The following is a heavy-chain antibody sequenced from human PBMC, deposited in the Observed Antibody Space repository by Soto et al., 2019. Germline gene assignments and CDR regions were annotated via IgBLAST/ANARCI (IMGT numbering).Heavy chain of an antibody. CDR2: ISYDGSNK. CDR3: ARMGLLHGMDV. D-gene: IGHD2-15*01. Sequence: QVQLVESGGGVVQPGRSLRLSCAASGFIFSSYVMHWARQAPGKGLEWVAVISYDGSNKYYADSVKGRFTISRDNSKNTLYLQMNSLRAEDTAVYYCARMGLLHGMDVWGQGTTVTVSS. J-gene: IGHJ6*02. V-gene: IGHV3-30-3*01. CDR1: GFIFSSYV.